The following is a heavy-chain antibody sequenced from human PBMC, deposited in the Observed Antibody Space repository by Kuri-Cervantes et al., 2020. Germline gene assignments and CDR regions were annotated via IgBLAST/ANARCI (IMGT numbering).Heavy chain of an antibody. CDR2: IKGDGRQK. V-gene: IGHV3-7*01. Sequence: GGSLRLSCAASGFTFSSYSMSWVRQAPGKGLEWVANIKGDGRQKYYVDSVKGRFTISRDNAKNSLYLQMNSLRAEDTAVYYCARDHGAAGTLGYWGQGTLVTVFS. CDR3: ARDHGAAGTLGY. CDR1: GFTFSSYS. D-gene: IGHD6-13*01. J-gene: IGHJ4*02.